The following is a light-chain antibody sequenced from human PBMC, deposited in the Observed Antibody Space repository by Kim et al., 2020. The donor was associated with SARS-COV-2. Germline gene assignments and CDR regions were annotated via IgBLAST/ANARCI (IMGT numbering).Light chain of an antibody. CDR3: LQHYDYPWT. CDR1: QDIGNY. CDR2: AAS. V-gene: IGKV1-17*03. J-gene: IGKJ1*01. Sequence: ASVGDRVNITCRASQDIGNYLTWFQQTPGKVPKRLMYAASKLESGVPSRFSGSESGTEFTLTISSLQPEEFATYYCLQHYDYPWTFGQGTKVDIK.